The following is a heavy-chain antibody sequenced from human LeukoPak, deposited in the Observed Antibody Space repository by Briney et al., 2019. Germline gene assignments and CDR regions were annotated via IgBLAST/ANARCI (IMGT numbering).Heavy chain of an antibody. D-gene: IGHD3-22*01. V-gene: IGHV4-34*01. J-gene: IGHJ3*02. CDR1: GGSFSGYY. CDR3: ARDRHRSHYYDSSGDAFDI. Sequence: SETLSLTCAVYGGSFSGYYWSWIRQPPGKGLEWIGEINHSGSTNYNPSLKSRATISVDTSKNQFSLKLSSVTAADTAVYYCARDRHRSHYYDSSGDAFDIWGQGTMVTVSS. CDR2: INHSGST.